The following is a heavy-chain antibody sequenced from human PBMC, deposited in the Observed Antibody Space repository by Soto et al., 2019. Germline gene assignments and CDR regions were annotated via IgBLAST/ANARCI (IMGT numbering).Heavy chain of an antibody. V-gene: IGHV4-59*01. CDR3: ARLHFYDSSSYYKAFDY. Sequence: SETLSLTCSVSGGSTRGYYLSWIRQPPGKGLEWIGNIYYSGSTNYNPSLKSRVTISVDTSKNQFSLKLSSVTAADTAVYYCARLHFYDSSSYYKAFDYWGQGTQVTVSS. CDR2: IYYSGST. D-gene: IGHD3-22*01. J-gene: IGHJ4*02. CDR1: GGSTRGYY.